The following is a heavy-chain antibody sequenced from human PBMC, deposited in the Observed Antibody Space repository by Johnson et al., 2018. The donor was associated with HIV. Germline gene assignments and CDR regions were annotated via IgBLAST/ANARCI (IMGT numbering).Heavy chain of an antibody. J-gene: IGHJ3*02. CDR3: AGWSTEGSDAFDI. D-gene: IGHD1-26*01. CDR1: RFTFSSYA. V-gene: IGHV3-13*01. CDR2: IATTGDR. Sequence: VQLVESGGGLVQPGGSLRLSCAASRFTFSSYAMSWVRQAPGKGLEWVSSIATTGDRYYPGSVTGRFTISRENAKNSLYLQMNSLRVEDTAVYYCAGWSTEGSDAFDIWGQGTMVTVSS.